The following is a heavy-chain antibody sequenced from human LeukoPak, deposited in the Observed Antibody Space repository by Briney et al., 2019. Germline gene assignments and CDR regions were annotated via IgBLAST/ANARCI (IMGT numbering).Heavy chain of an antibody. J-gene: IGHJ4*02. D-gene: IGHD2-21*02. Sequence: GGSLRLSCAASGFTFSSYAMSWFRQAPGKGLDWVSAISVSVGSTYYADSVKGRFTISRDNSKNTLYLQMNSLRAEDTAVYYCAKALPAYCGGDCYLDYWGQGTLVTVSS. V-gene: IGHV3-23*01. CDR3: AKALPAYCGGDCYLDY. CDR2: ISVSVGST. CDR1: GFTFSSYA.